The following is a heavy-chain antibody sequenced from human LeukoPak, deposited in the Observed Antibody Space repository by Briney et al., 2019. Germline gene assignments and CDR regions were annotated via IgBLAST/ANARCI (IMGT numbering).Heavy chain of an antibody. CDR2: ISSRGDST. J-gene: IGHJ4*02. V-gene: IGHV3-23*01. D-gene: IGHD4-23*01. CDR1: GFTFSNYA. CDR3: AKGPRPDTTVAHTVEN. Sequence: GGSLMLSCAASGFTFSNYAMSWVRQAPERGLEWVSTISSRGDSTYDADSVKGRFTISRDNSKNSLYLQMNNVRVEDTAVYYCAKGPRPDTTVAHTVENWGQGTLVTVSS.